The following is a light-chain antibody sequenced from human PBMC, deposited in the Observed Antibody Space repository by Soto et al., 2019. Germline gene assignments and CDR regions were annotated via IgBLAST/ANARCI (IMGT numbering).Light chain of an antibody. CDR3: HKYNSALLT. V-gene: IGKV1-27*01. CDR2: AAS. J-gene: IGKJ5*01. CDR1: QGIYNY. Sequence: DIQMTQSPSSLSASVGDRVTITCRASQGIYNYLAWYQQKPGKAPKLLIYAASTLEAGVPSRLSGSGSGTDFPLTISSLQPEDVATYYCHKYNSALLTFGQGTRLEIK.